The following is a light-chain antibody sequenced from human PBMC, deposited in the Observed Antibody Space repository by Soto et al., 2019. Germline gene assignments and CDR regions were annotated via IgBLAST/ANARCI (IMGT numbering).Light chain of an antibody. CDR2: DAF. CDR1: QSVSRY. CDR3: QQRSNWPIT. J-gene: IGKJ5*01. V-gene: IGKV3-11*01. Sequence: EIVLTQSQVTLSLSPGEGATLSFRASQSVSRYLAWYQQRPDQAPRLLIYDAFNRATGIPARFSGSGSGTDFTLTISSLEPEDFVVYYCQQRSNWPITFGQGTRLQIK.